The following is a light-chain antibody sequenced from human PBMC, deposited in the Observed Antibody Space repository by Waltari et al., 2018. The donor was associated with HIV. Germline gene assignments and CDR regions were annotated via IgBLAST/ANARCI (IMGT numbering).Light chain of an antibody. Sequence: IQLTQSPSFLSASVGHRVRITCRATQGVGSYLAWYQKKPGKAPNLLIYAVSVLQSGVPSRFSGSGSGTEFTLTISGLQPEDLATYYCQQLKTYPVTFGGGTKVDSK. CDR1: QGVGSY. CDR3: QQLKTYPVT. V-gene: IGKV1-9*01. CDR2: AVS. J-gene: IGKJ4*01.